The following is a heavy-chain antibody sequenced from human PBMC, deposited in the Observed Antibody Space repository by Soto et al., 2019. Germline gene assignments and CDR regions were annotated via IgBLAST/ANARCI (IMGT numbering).Heavy chain of an antibody. CDR2: IYPGDSDT. CDR1: GYTFTNYW. D-gene: IGHD4-17*01. V-gene: IGHV5-51*01. Sequence: GESLKISCKGSGYTFTNYWIVWVRQIPGKGLEWMGIIYPGDSDTRYSPSFQGQVTISADRSISTAYLQWSSLKASDTGMYYCARYPTLTDYFFHGMDVRGQGTTVTV. CDR3: ARYPTLTDYFFHGMDV. J-gene: IGHJ6*02.